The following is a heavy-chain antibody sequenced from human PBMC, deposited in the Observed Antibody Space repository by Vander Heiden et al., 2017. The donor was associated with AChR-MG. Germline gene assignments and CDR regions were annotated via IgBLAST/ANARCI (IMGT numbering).Heavy chain of an antibody. D-gene: IGHD2-2*01. CDR3: ARSSPAAIV. CDR1: GYTFTGYY. J-gene: IGHJ4*02. V-gene: IGHV1-2*02. CDR2: INPNSGDT. Sequence: QVQLVQSGAEVKKPGASVTVSCKASGYTFTGYYLHWVRQAPGQGLEWMGWINPNSGDTNYAQKFQGRVTMTRDTSISTAYMELSRLGSDDTAVYYCARSSPAAIVWGQGTLVTVSS.